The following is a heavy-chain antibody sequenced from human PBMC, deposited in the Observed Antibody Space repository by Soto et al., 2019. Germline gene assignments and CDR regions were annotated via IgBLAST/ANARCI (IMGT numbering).Heavy chain of an antibody. Sequence: PGGSLRLSCAASGFTFTTYWMTWVRQAPEKGLEWLANIKQDGSEKYYVDSVKGRFTISRDNAKNSLYLQMNNLRAEDTAVYYCARERGSVGSSSSFYHGMDVWGQGTTVTVSS. CDR3: ARERGSVGSSSSFYHGMDV. CDR2: IKQDGSEK. J-gene: IGHJ6*02. CDR1: GFTFTTYW. V-gene: IGHV3-7*03. D-gene: IGHD6-6*01.